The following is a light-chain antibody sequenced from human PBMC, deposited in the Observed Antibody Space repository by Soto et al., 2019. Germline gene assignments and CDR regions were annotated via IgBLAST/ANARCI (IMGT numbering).Light chain of an antibody. V-gene: IGLV3-21*02. J-gene: IGLJ2*01. CDR2: DDY. Sequence: SYELNQPPSVSVAPGQPARITCGGANFGDKSVHWYQQKPGQAPVMVVYDDYDRPSGIPERFSGSKSGNTATLTISGVEAGDEADYFCQVWDNSADRVAVFGGGTKLTFL. CDR3: QVWDNSADRVAV. CDR1: NFGDKS.